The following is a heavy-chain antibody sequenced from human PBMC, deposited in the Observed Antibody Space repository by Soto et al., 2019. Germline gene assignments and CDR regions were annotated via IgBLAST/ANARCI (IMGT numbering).Heavy chain of an antibody. J-gene: IGHJ4*02. D-gene: IGHD3-22*01. CDR3: ARGQRSYYYDSSGPFAY. Sequence: SETLSLKCTVSGGSSGGGDYYWSWIRQPPGKGLEWIGYIYYSGSTYYNPSLKSRVTISVDTATNQSSLKLSSVSAADTAVYSCARGQRSYYYDSSGPFAYWGEGALVTVPS. V-gene: IGHV4-30-4*01. CDR2: IYYSGST. CDR1: GGSSGGGDYY.